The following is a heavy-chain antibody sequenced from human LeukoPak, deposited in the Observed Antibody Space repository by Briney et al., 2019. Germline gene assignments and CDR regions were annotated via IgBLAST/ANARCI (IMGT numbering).Heavy chain of an antibody. CDR2: INHGGGT. CDR3: ARGLSIDGSRYNWFDP. D-gene: IGHD3-10*01. J-gene: IGHJ5*02. CDR1: GGSFSGYY. V-gene: IGHV4-34*01. Sequence: PSETLSLTCAVYGGSFSGYYWSWIRQPPGKGLEWIGEINHGGGTNYNQSLKNRLTISVVTSKNQVSLNLSSATAADTAVYCCARGLSIDGSRYNWFDPWGQGTLVTVSS.